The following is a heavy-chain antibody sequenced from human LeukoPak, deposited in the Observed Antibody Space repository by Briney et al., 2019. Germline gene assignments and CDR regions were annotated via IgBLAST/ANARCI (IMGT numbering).Heavy chain of an antibody. V-gene: IGHV1-69*05. CDR2: IIPIFGTA. D-gene: IGHD5-18*01. J-gene: IGHJ5*02. CDR1: GGTFSSYA. CDR3: ASLRRGYSYPWWSDP. Sequence: SVKVSCKASGGTFSSYAISWVRQAPGQGLEWMGGIIPIFGTANYAQKFQGRVTITTDESTSTAYMELSSLRSEDTAVYYCASLRRGYSYPWWSDPWGQGTLVTVSS.